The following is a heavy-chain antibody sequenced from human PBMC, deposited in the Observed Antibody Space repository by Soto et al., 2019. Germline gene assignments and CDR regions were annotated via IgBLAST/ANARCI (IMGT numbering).Heavy chain of an antibody. CDR3: AKERATTTALDY. Sequence: GGSLRLSCAASGFTFSRDGMRWVRQAPGKGLEWVSLITDNGGSTYYADSVKGRFTISRDNTKNTLFLQMNSLRAEDTAVYYCAKERATTTALDYWGQGATVTVSS. D-gene: IGHD4-17*01. CDR1: GFTFSRDG. CDR2: ITDNGGST. J-gene: IGHJ4*02. V-gene: IGHV3-23*01.